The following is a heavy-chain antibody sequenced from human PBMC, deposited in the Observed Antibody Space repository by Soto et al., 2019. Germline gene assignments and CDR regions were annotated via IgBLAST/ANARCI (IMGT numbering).Heavy chain of an antibody. CDR3: ARRTTAYNSGWYGEDY. CDR2: ISAYNGNT. Sequence: ASVKVSCKXSGYTFTSYGISWVRQAPGQGLEWMGWISAYNGNTNYAQKLQGRVTMTTDTSTSTAYMELRSLRSDDTAVYYCARRTTAYNSGWYGEDYWGQGTLVT. CDR1: GYTFTSYG. D-gene: IGHD6-19*01. J-gene: IGHJ4*02. V-gene: IGHV1-18*01.